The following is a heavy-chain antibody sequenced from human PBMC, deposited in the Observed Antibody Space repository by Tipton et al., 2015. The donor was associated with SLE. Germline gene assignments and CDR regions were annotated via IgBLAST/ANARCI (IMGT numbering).Heavy chain of an antibody. Sequence: GLVKPSETLSLKCAVSGYSISAGYYWGWVRQPPGKGLEWIGAIYYSGTTFYNPSFKSRVTISVDTSKNEFFLKMSSVTAADTAVYYCARHRQQLGEFDYWGQGTLVSVSS. D-gene: IGHD6-13*01. J-gene: IGHJ4*02. CDR1: GYSISAGYY. CDR2: IYYSGTT. V-gene: IGHV4-38-2*01. CDR3: ARHRQQLGEFDY.